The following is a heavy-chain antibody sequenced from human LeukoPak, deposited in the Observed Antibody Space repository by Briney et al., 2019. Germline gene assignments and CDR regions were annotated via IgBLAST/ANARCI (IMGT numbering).Heavy chain of an antibody. V-gene: IGHV1-2*02. CDR1: GYTFTGYY. J-gene: IGHJ4*02. D-gene: IGHD5-12*01. Sequence: ASVKVSCKASGYTFTGYYMHWVRQAPGQGFEWMGWINPNSGGTNYAQKFQGRVTMTRDTSISTAYMELSRLRSDDTAVYYCARVLGDIVATIVYWGQGTLVTVSS. CDR3: ARVLGDIVATIVY. CDR2: INPNSGGT.